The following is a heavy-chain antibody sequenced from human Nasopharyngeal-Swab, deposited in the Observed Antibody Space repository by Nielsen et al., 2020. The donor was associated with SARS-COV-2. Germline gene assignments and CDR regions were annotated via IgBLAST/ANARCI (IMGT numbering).Heavy chain of an antibody. J-gene: IGHJ4*02. V-gene: IGHV3-21*01. D-gene: IGHD4-11*01. CDR1: GFTFSSYS. CDR2: ICSSSSYI. CDR3: ARWDYSNYDLDY. Sequence: GESLKISCAASGFTFSSYSMNWVRQAPGKGLEWVSSICSSSSYIYYADSVKGRFTISRDNAKNSLYLQMNSLRAEDTAVYYCARWDYSNYDLDYWGQGTLVTVSS.